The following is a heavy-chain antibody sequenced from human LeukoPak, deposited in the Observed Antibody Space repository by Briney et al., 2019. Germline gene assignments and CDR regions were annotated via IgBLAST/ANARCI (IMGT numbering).Heavy chain of an antibody. D-gene: IGHD2-2*01. Sequence: SVKVSCKASGGTFSSYAISWVRQAPGQGLEWMGRIIPILGIANYARKFQGRVTITADKSTSTAYMELSSLRSEDTAVYYCARARSYCSSTSCLAGVHNWFDPWGQGTLVTVSS. CDR1: GGTFSSYA. CDR3: ARARSYCSSTSCLAGVHNWFDP. J-gene: IGHJ5*02. V-gene: IGHV1-69*04. CDR2: IIPILGIA.